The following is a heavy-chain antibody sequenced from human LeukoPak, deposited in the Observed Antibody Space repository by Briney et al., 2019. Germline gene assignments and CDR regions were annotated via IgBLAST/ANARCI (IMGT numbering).Heavy chain of an antibody. Sequence: PSETLSLTCAVSGGSISSSNWWSWIRQPAGKGLEWIGRFYSSGSTNYNPSLRSRVTMSIDTSKNQLSLKLSSVTAADTAVYYCARHYDFWSGYQGPYPALDIWGQGTMVTVSS. CDR3: ARHYDFWSGYQGPYPALDI. J-gene: IGHJ3*02. CDR2: FYSSGST. CDR1: GGSISSSNW. V-gene: IGHV4-4*07. D-gene: IGHD3-3*01.